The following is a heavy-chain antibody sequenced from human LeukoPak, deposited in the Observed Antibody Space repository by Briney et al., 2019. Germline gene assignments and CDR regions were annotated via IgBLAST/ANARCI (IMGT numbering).Heavy chain of an antibody. CDR2: IIPILGIA. CDR1: GGTFSSYT. D-gene: IGHD5-12*01. CDR3: ARYSGYDYFDY. V-gene: IGHV1-69*02. Sequence: SVKVSCKASGGTFSSYTISWVRQAPGQGLEWMGRIIPILGIANYAQKFQGRVTITADKSTSTAYMELSSLRSDDTAVYYCARYSGYDYFDYWGQGTLVTVSS. J-gene: IGHJ4*02.